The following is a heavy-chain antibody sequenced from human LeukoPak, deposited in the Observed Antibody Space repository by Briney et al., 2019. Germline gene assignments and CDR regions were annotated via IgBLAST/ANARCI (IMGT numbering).Heavy chain of an antibody. CDR3: ARHYPSGTYYYDSRPPRDAFDI. D-gene: IGHD3-22*01. Sequence: SETLSLTCTVSGGSISSYYWSWIRQPPGKGLKWIGYIYYSGSTNYNPSLKSRVTISVDTSKNQFSLKLSSVTAADTAVYYCARHYPSGTYYYDSRPPRDAFDIWGQGTMVTVSS. CDR1: GGSISSYY. CDR2: IYYSGST. V-gene: IGHV4-59*08. J-gene: IGHJ3*02.